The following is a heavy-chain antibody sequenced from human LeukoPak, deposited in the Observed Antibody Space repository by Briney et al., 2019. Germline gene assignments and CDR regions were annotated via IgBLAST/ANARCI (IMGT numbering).Heavy chain of an antibody. D-gene: IGHD2-15*01. CDR3: AREYCSGGSCYTDY. J-gene: IGHJ4*02. Sequence: GGSLRLSCAASGFTVSSNYMSWVRQAPGKGLEWVSVIYSGGSTYYADSVKGRFTISRDNSKNTLYLQMNSLRAEDTAVYYCAREYCSGGSCYTDYWGQGTMVTVSS. CDR2: IYSGGST. CDR1: GFTVSSNY. V-gene: IGHV3-66*01.